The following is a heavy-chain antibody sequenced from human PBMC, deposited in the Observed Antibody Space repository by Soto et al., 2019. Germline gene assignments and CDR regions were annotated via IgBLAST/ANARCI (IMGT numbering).Heavy chain of an antibody. Sequence: QLQLQESGPGLVKPSETLSLTCTVSGGSISSSSYYWGWIRQPPGKGLEWIGSIYYSGSTYYNPSLKSRVTISLDTSKNQFSLKLSSVTAADTAVYYCARRPSIPIFGVYFDYWGQGTLVTVSS. CDR2: IYYSGST. V-gene: IGHV4-39*01. J-gene: IGHJ4*02. D-gene: IGHD3-3*01. CDR3: ARRPSIPIFGVYFDY. CDR1: GGSISSSSYY.